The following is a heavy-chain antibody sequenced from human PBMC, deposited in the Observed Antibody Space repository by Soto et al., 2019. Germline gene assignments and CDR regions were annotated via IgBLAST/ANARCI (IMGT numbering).Heavy chain of an antibody. CDR2: IYYSGST. CDR1: GGSISSGGYY. Sequence: SETLSLTCTVSGGSISSGGYYWSWTRQHPGKGLEWIGYIYYSGSTYYNPSLKSRVTISVDTSKNQFSLKLSSVTAADTAVYYCARAAESSSWSDYFDYWGQGTLVTVSS. CDR3: ARAAESSSWSDYFDY. V-gene: IGHV4-31*03. J-gene: IGHJ4*02. D-gene: IGHD6-13*01.